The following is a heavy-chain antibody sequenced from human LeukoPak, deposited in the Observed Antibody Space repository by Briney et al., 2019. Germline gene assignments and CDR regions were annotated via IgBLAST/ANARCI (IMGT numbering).Heavy chain of an antibody. CDR2: MNPNSGNT. CDR1: GYTFTGYY. J-gene: IGHJ5*02. Sequence: ASVKVSCKASGYTFTGYYMHWVRQAPGQGLEWMGWMNPNSGNTGYAQKFQGRVTMTRNTSISTAYMELSSLRSEDTAVYYCARRRTVTTVTTSGCCWFDPWGQGTLVTVSS. CDR3: ARRRTVTTVTTSGCCWFDP. V-gene: IGHV1-8*02. D-gene: IGHD4-17*01.